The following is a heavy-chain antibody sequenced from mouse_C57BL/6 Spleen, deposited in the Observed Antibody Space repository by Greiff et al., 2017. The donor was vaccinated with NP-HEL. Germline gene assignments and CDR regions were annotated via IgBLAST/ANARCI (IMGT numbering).Heavy chain of an antibody. V-gene: IGHV1-76*01. CDR2: IYPGSGNT. Sequence: VQLQQSGAELVRPGASVKLSCKASGYTFTDYYINWVKQRPGQGLEWIARIYPGSGNTYYNEKFKGKATLTAEKSSSTAYMQLSSLTSEDSAVYFCARNYGGYWGQGTSVTVSS. J-gene: IGHJ4*01. CDR3: ARNYGGY. D-gene: IGHD1-1*02. CDR1: GYTFTDYY.